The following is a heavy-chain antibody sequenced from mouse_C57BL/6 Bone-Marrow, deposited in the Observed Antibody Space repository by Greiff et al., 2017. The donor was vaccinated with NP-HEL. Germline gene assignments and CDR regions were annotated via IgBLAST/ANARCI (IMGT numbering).Heavy chain of an antibody. CDR1: GYTFTSYL. D-gene: IGHD3-2*02. V-gene: IGHV1-69*01. Sequence: QVQLQQSGAELVMPGASVKLSCKASGYTFTSYLMHWVKQRPGQGPEWIGEIDPSDSYTNYNQKFKGKSTLTVDKSSSTAYMQLSSMTSEDSAVYYCAREGSAGTDYSMDYWGQGTSLTVSS. CDR3: AREGSAGTDYSMDY. CDR2: IDPSDSYT. J-gene: IGHJ4*01.